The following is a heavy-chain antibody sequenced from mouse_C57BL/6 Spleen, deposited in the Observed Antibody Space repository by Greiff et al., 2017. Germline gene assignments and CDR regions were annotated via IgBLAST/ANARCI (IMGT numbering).Heavy chain of an antibody. CDR1: GYTFTDYY. Sequence: VQLKQSGPELVKPGASVKISCKASGYTFTDYYMNWVKQSHGKSLEWIGDINPNNGGTSYNQKFKGKATLTVDKSSSTAYMELRSLTSEDSAVYYCARRDYGSSHWYFDVWGTGTTVTVSS. D-gene: IGHD1-1*01. V-gene: IGHV1-26*01. J-gene: IGHJ1*03. CDR3: ARRDYGSSHWYFDV. CDR2: INPNNGGT.